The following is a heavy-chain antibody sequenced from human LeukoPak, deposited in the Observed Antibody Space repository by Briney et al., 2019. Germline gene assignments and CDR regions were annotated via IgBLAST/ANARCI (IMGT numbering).Heavy chain of an antibody. CDR3: AKGSGGSYAGDFQH. V-gene: IGHV1-2*02. J-gene: IGHJ1*01. CDR2: INPNSGGA. D-gene: IGHD1-26*01. Sequence: ASVKVSCKASGYTFTGYYIHWVRQAPGQGLEWMGWINPNSGGANYAQTFLGRVTMTRDTSISTAYMELSNLRSDDTAVYYCAKGSGGSYAGDFQHWGQGTLVTVSS. CDR1: GYTFTGYY.